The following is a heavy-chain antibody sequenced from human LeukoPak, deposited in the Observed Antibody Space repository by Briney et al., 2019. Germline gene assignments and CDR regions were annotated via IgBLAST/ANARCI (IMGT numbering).Heavy chain of an antibody. Sequence: SETLSLTCTVSGDSISSGDYYWSWIRQPAGKGLECIGRISSSGSTNYNPSLKSRVTMSVDTSKNHFSLKLTSVTAADTAVYYCAREGGGFDYWGQGTLVTVSS. CDR2: ISSSGST. J-gene: IGHJ4*02. CDR3: AREGGGFDY. V-gene: IGHV4-61*02. D-gene: IGHD3-16*01. CDR1: GDSISSGDYY.